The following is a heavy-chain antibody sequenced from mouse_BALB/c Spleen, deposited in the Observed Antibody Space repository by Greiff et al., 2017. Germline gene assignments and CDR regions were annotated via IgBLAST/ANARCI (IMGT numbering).Heavy chain of an antibody. J-gene: IGHJ4*01. CDR2: IYPGSGNT. CDR3: ARGDGNPYYYAMDY. V-gene: IGHV1-84*02. D-gene: IGHD2-1*01. CDR1: GYTFTDYY. Sequence: QVQLQQSGPELVKPGASVKTSCKASGYTFTDYYINWVKQKPGQGLEWIGWIYPGSGNTKYNEKFKGKATLTVDTSSSTAYMQLSSLTSEDTAVYFCARGDGNPYYYAMDYWGQGTSVTVSS.